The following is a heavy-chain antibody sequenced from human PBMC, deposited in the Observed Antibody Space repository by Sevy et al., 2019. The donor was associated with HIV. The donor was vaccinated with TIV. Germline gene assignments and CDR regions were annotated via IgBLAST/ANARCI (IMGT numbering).Heavy chain of an antibody. D-gene: IGHD1-26*01. CDR2: IYSGEYT. Sequence: GGSLRLSCAASGFTVSSKYMSWVRQAPGKGLEWVSVIYSGEYTYYADSVKGRFTISRDISKNTLNLEMNNLRAEDTAIYYCATTSTPLYYYALDAWGQGTTVTVSS. V-gene: IGHV3-53*01. J-gene: IGHJ6*02. CDR1: GFTVSSKY. CDR3: ATTSTPLYYYALDA.